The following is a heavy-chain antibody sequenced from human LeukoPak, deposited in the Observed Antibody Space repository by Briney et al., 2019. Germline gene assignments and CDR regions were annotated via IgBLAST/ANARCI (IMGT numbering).Heavy chain of an antibody. CDR3: ARDYYDNSGYYLNTLDYYYYYMDV. Sequence: GASVMVSCKASGYTFTSYYMHWVRQAPGQGLEWMGIINPSGGSTIYAQKFQGRVTMTRDTSTSTVYMEVSSLRSEDTAVYYCARDYYDNSGYYLNTLDYYYYYMDVRGKGTTVTISS. CDR2: INPSGGST. V-gene: IGHV1-46*01. J-gene: IGHJ6*03. D-gene: IGHD3-22*01. CDR1: GYTFTSYY.